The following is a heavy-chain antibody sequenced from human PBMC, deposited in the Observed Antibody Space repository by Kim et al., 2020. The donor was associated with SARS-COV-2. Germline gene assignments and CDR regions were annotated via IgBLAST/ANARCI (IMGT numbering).Heavy chain of an antibody. CDR1: GFTVSGSY. Sequence: GGSLRLSCAASGFTVSGSYMSWVRQAPGKGLEWVSVIYSDSSTYYADSVKGRFTISRDNSKNTLYLQMNSLRAEDTTVYYCARDRDDPAWVGGMDVWGQGTTVTVSS. CDR3: ARDRDDPAWVGGMDV. V-gene: IGHV3-53*01. J-gene: IGHJ6*02. CDR2: IYSDSST. D-gene: IGHD3-16*01.